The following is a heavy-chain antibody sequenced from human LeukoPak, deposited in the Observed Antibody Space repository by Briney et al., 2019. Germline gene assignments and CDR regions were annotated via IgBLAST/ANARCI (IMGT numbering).Heavy chain of an antibody. Sequence: PGGSLRLSCAASGFTFSSYSMNWVRQAPGKGLEWVSSISSSSSYIYYADSVKGRFTISRDNAKNSLYLQMNSLRAEDTAVYYCARSHCSSTSCYTARWFDPWGQGTLVTVSS. CDR3: ARSHCSSTSCYTARWFDP. CDR2: ISSSSSYI. D-gene: IGHD2-2*02. V-gene: IGHV3-21*01. CDR1: GFTFSSYS. J-gene: IGHJ5*02.